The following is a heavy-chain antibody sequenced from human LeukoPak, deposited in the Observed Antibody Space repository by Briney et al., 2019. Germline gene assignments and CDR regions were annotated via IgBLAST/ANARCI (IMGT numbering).Heavy chain of an antibody. CDR2: ISGSGGST. D-gene: IGHD3-3*01. CDR3: AKVGITIFGVVIPSSYFDY. Sequence: GGSLRLSCAASGFTFSSYAMSWVRQAPGKGLEWVSAISGSGGSTYYADSVKGRFTISRDNSKNTLYLQMNSLRAEDTAVYYCAKVGITIFGVVIPSSYFDYWGQGTLVTVSS. CDR1: GFTFSSYA. V-gene: IGHV3-23*01. J-gene: IGHJ4*02.